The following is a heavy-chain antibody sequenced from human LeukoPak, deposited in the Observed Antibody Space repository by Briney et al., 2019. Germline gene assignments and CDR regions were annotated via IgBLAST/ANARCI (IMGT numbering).Heavy chain of an antibody. Sequence: PGGSLRLSCVASGFTLNSFWMQWVRQVPGKGLVWVSRNNPDGSTTTYADSVKGRFTISRDNAKNTLYLQMSSLRAEDTAVYYCATYNLKSRPRVFDYWGQGTLVTVSS. CDR2: NNPDGSTT. V-gene: IGHV3-74*01. J-gene: IGHJ4*02. CDR3: ATYNLKSRPRVFDY. CDR1: GFTLNSFW. D-gene: IGHD5-24*01.